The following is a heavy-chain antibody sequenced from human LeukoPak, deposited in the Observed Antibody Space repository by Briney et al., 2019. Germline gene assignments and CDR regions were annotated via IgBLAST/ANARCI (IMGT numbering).Heavy chain of an antibody. D-gene: IGHD3-22*01. CDR3: ATVGSYDSSGYYPL. Sequence: VASVKVSCKASGYTFTSYGISWVRQAPGKGLEWMGGFDPEDGETIYAQKFQGRVTMTEDTSTDTAYMELSSLRSEDTAVYYCATVGSYDSSGYYPLWGQGTLVTVSS. CDR2: FDPEDGET. CDR1: GYTFTSYG. J-gene: IGHJ4*02. V-gene: IGHV1-24*01.